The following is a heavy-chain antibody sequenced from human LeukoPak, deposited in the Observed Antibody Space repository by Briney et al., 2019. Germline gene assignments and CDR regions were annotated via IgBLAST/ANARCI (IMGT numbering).Heavy chain of an antibody. J-gene: IGHJ4*02. D-gene: IGHD3-10*01. CDR2: IVVGSGNT. CDR3: AAGENLLWFGESDY. Sequence: SVKVSCXASGFTFTSSAMQWVRQARGQRLGWIGWIVVGSGNTNYAQKFQERVTITRDMSTSTAYMELSSLRSEDTAVYYCAAGENLLWFGESDYWGQGTLVTVSS. CDR1: GFTFTSSA. V-gene: IGHV1-58*02.